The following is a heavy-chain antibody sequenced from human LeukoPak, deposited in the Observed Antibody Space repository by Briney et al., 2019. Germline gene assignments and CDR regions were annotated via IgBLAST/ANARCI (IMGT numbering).Heavy chain of an antibody. J-gene: IGHJ4*02. V-gene: IGHV3-33*06. CDR2: IWHDGSNK. Sequence: PSETLSLTCGVSGGSISSSSYYWGWIRQPPGKGLEWVAVIWHDGSNKYYGDSVKGRFTISRDNSKNTLYLEMNSLRAEDTAVYYCVKDGPNWGRDFDYWGQGTLVIVSS. CDR1: GGSISSSSYY. D-gene: IGHD3-16*01. CDR3: VKDGPNWGRDFDY.